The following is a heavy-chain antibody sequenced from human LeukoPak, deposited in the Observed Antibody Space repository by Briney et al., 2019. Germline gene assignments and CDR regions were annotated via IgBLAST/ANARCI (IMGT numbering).Heavy chain of an antibody. V-gene: IGHV4-39*07. Sequence: PSESLSLTCTVSGGSIISSSYYWGWIRQPPGKGLEWIGSIYYSGSTYYDPSLKSRVTISVDTSKNQFSLKLSSVTAADTAVYYCARVRTWGGDPYPDAFDIWGQGTMVTVSS. CDR1: GGSIISSSYY. D-gene: IGHD2-21*02. CDR2: IYYSGST. CDR3: ARVRTWGGDPYPDAFDI. J-gene: IGHJ3*02.